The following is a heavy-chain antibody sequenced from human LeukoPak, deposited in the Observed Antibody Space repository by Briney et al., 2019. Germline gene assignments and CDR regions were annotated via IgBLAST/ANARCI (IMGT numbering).Heavy chain of an antibody. CDR1: GFTFSSYA. J-gene: IGHJ4*02. Sequence: GGSLRLSCAAPGFTFSSYAMSWVRQAPGKGLEWVSGINTSGGSTAYADSVKGRFTISRDNPRNTLYMQMNSLRAEDTALYYCAIMHPYYDGNGYWVQWGQGTLATVSS. CDR3: AIMHPYYDGNGYWVQ. D-gene: IGHD3-22*01. V-gene: IGHV3-23*01. CDR2: INTSGGST.